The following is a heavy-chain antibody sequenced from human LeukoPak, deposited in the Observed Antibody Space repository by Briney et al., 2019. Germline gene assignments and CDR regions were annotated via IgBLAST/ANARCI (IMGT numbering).Heavy chain of an antibody. V-gene: IGHV5-51*01. D-gene: IGHD6-25*01. CDR2: IYPGDSDT. CDR3: ARHRLGENDAFDI. CDR1: GYSFATRR. Sequence: GESLKISCKGSGYSFATRRIWWVRQMPGKGLEWLGIIYPGDSDTRYSPSFQGQVTISADKSINTAYLQWSGLKASDTAMYYCARHRLGENDAFDIWGQGTMVTVSS. J-gene: IGHJ3*02.